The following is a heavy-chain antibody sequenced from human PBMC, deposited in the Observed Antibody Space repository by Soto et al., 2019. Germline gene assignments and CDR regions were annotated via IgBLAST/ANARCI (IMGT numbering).Heavy chain of an antibody. J-gene: IGHJ4*02. CDR1: GVSISSNDYY. CDR3: ARWWMVTAFDY. V-gene: IGHV4-39*01. D-gene: IGHD2-21*02. Sequence: PSESLYLTCAVYGVSISSNDYYWGWVRQPPGKGLEWIGSLHYSGSTYYNPSLKSRVTISVDTSKNQFSLKLSSVTAADTAVYYCARWWMVTAFDYWGQGTLVTVSS. CDR2: LHYSGST.